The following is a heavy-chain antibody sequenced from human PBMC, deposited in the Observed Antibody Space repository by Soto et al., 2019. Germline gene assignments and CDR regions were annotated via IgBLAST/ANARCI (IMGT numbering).Heavy chain of an antibody. J-gene: IGHJ6*02. D-gene: IGHD6-13*01. CDR1: GYTFTTYW. V-gene: IGHV5-10-1*01. Sequence: XDSLTISRKGSGYTFTTYWINLVRQMPGKGLEWMGRIDPSDSYTKYSPSFQGHVIMSADKSISTAYLHWSSLKASDTAIYYCARSFDSSSTYGMDVWGQGTTVTVSS. CDR3: ARSFDSSSTYGMDV. CDR2: IDPSDSYT.